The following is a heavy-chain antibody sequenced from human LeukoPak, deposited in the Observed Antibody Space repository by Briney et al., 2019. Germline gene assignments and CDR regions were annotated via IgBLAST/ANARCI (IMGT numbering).Heavy chain of an antibody. CDR1: GFPLSTYC. CDR2: ICPDGTVT. V-gene: IGHV3-74*01. J-gene: IGHJ4*02. CDR3: VGDFRSADY. Sequence: AGGPRRLSCAASGFPLSTYCMDWVRQAPGKGPMWVSRICPDGTVTNYADSVKARFIISRDNARNTVYLQMNSLRVEDTAVYYCVGDFRSADYWGQGTLVTVSS.